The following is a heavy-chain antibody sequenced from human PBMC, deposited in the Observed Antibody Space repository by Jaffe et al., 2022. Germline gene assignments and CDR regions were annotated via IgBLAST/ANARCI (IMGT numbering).Heavy chain of an antibody. CDR2: IYYSGST. Sequence: QVQLQESGPGLVKPSETLSLTCTVSGGSVSSGSYYWSWIRQPPGKGLEWIGYIYYSGSTNYNPSLKSRVTISVDTSKNQFSLKLSSVTAADTAVYYCARDRPGRSDAFDIWGQGTMVTVSS. CDR3: ARDRPGRSDAFDI. J-gene: IGHJ3*02. CDR1: GGSVSSGSYY. V-gene: IGHV4-61*01.